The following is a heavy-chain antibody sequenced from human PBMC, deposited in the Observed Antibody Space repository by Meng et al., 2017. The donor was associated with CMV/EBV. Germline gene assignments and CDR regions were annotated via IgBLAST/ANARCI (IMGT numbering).Heavy chain of an antibody. V-gene: IGHV3-49*04. CDR2: IRSKAYGGTT. J-gene: IGHJ6*02. CDR1: GFTFGDYA. CDR3: TTGIAVAGSFYYYGVDV. D-gene: IGHD6-19*01. Sequence: GGSLRLSCTASGFTFGDYAMSWVRQAPGKGLEWVGFIRSKAYGGTTEYAASVKGRFTISRDDSKSIAYLQMNSLKTEDTAVYYCTTGIAVAGSFYYYGVDVWGQGTTVTVSS.